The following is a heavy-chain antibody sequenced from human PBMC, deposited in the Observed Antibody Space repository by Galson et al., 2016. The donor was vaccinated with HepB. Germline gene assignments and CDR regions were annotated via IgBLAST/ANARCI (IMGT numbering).Heavy chain of an antibody. D-gene: IGHD3-16*01. Sequence: SVKVSCKASGYSFLNYGIGWVRQAPGQGLERMGRIRPHTGNTNYAQKVQGRVTLTADKSTTTVYMELRSLRPDDTAIYCCARDWGFLGGVTQNWFDPWGQGTLVIVSS. V-gene: IGHV1-18*04. CDR1: GYSFLNYG. J-gene: IGHJ5*02. CDR2: IRPHTGNT. CDR3: ARDWGFLGGVTQNWFDP.